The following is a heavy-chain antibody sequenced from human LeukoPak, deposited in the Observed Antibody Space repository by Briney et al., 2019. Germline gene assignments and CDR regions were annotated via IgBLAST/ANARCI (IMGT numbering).Heavy chain of an antibody. CDR3: ARVRYEILTGYHFDY. J-gene: IGHJ4*02. CDR1: GASISNNY. D-gene: IGHD3-9*01. V-gene: IGHV4-59*01. CDR2: SYYSGNT. Sequence: SGTLSLTCTVSGASISNNYWSWIRQPPGKGLEWIGYSYYSGNTNYNPSLKSRVTISVDTSNNQFSLKVNSVTAADTAVYYCARVRYEILTGYHFDYWGQGILVTVSS.